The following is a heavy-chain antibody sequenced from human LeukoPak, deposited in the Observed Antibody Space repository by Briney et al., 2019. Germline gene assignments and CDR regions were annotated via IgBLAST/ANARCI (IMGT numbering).Heavy chain of an antibody. V-gene: IGHV3-20*04. J-gene: IGHJ4*02. Sequence: GGSLRLSCAASGFAFDDYGMSWVRQAPGKGLEWVSGINWNGGSTGYADSVKGRFTISRDNAKNSLYLQMNSLRAEDTALYYCARVPYYYDSSGYYHFDYWGQGTLVTVSS. CDR3: ARVPYYYDSSGYYHFDY. D-gene: IGHD3-22*01. CDR2: INWNGGST. CDR1: GFAFDDYG.